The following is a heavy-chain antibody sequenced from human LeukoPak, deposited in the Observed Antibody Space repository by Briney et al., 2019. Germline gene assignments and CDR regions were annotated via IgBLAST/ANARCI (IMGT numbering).Heavy chain of an antibody. CDR1: GYTFTGYY. CDR3: ARGAGGARIYYFDY. CDR2: INPNSGGT. D-gene: IGHD1-26*01. V-gene: IGHV1-2*02. J-gene: IGHJ4*02. Sequence: ASVKVSCKASGYTFTGYYMHWVRQAPGQGLEWMGWINPNSGGTNYVQKFQGRVTMTRDTSISTAYMELRRLRSDDTAVYYCARGAGGARIYYFDYWGQGTLVTVSS.